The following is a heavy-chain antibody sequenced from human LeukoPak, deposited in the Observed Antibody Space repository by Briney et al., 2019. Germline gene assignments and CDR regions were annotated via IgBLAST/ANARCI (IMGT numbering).Heavy chain of an antibody. CDR3: ASDAVGGSSTTPDYYYGMDV. CDR2: IIPIFGTA. CDR1: GGTFSSYA. J-gene: IGHJ6*04. Sequence: ASVKVSCKASGGTFSSYAISWVRQAPGQGLEWMGGIIPIFGTANYAQKFQGRVTITADESTSTAYMELSSLRSKDTAVYYCASDAVGGSSTTPDYYYGMDVWGKGTTVTVSS. V-gene: IGHV1-69*13. D-gene: IGHD2-2*01.